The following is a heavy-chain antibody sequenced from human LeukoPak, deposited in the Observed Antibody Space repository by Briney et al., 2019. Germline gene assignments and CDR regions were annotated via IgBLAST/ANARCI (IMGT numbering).Heavy chain of an antibody. D-gene: IGHD3-22*01. V-gene: IGHV1-69*05. CDR2: IIPIFGTA. CDR3: ARGYYYDSSGYYWSFDP. CDR1: GGTFSSYA. J-gene: IGHJ5*02. Sequence: SVKVSCKASGGTFSSYAISCVRQAPGQGLEWMGRIIPIFGTANYAQKFQGRVTITTDESTSTAYMELSSLRSEPTALYYCARGYYYDSSGYYWSFDPWGQGTLVTVSS.